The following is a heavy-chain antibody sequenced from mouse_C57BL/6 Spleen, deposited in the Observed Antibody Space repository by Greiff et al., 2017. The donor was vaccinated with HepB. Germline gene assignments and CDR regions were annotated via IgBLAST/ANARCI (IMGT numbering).Heavy chain of an antibody. Sequence: VQLQQSGAELVRPGASVKLSCKASGYTFTDYYINWVKQRPGQGLEWIARIYPGSGNTYYNEKFKGKATLTAEKSSSTAYMQLSSLTSEDSAVYFCVKDFAYWGQGTLVTVSA. V-gene: IGHV1-76*01. CDR1: GYTFTDYY. J-gene: IGHJ3*01. CDR2: IYPGSGNT. CDR3: VKDFAY.